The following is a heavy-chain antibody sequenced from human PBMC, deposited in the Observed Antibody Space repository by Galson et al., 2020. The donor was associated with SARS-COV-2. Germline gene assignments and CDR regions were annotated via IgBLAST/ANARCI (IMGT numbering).Heavy chain of an antibody. D-gene: IGHD1-26*01. CDR3: AKSRGELLDD. CDR2: ISSSSSYI. J-gene: IGHJ4*02. CDR1: GFTFSNYA. Sequence: NSGGSLRLSCAGSGFTFSNYAMSWVRQAPGKGLEWVSSISSSSSYIHYADSVKGRFTISRDNAKSSLFLQMNSLRADDTAVYYCAKSRGELLDDWGQGTLVTVSS. V-gene: IGHV3-21*01.